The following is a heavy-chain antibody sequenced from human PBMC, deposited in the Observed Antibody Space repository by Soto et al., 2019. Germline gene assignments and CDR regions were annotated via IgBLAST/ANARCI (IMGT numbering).Heavy chain of an antibody. CDR3: GRGAYGDPVDS. V-gene: IGHV3-74*01. D-gene: IGHD4-17*01. J-gene: IGHJ4*02. CDR2: INPEETTI. Sequence: EVLRLSCTARAVTLRNCWMHWARQAPGKGLVWVSRINPEETTISYADSVRGRFTISRDNARDTVFLQMNSLGVEDTAVYYCGRGAYGDPVDSWGQGTLVTVSS. CDR1: AVTLRNCW.